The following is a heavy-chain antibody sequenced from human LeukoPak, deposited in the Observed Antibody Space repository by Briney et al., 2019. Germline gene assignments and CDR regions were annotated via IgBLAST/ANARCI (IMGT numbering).Heavy chain of an antibody. V-gene: IGHV3-30-3*01. CDR3: ARDSSSWNWFDF. J-gene: IGHJ5*01. CDR1: GFTFSSYS. D-gene: IGHD6-13*01. Sequence: GASLRLSCAASGFTFSSYSMHWVRQAPSKGLEWVAVISYDGSNKYYAESLKDRLTIPRDNSKNTLYLQKNSQRAEDTAVYYCARDSSSWNWFDFWGQGTLVTVSS. CDR2: ISYDGSNK.